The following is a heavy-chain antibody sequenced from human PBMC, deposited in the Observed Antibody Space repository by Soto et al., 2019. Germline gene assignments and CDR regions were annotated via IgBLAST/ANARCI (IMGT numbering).Heavy chain of an antibody. CDR2: ISSSGSTM. CDR1: GFTFSTYS. D-gene: IGHD2-2*01. V-gene: IGHV3-48*01. Sequence: HPGGSLRLSCAASGFTFSTYSMSWVRQAPGKGLEWISYISSSGSTMYYADSVKGRFTISRDNAKNSLYLQMNSLRAEDTAVYYCARVGCSSTNCYGIDYWGQGTLVTVSS. J-gene: IGHJ4*02. CDR3: ARVGCSSTNCYGIDY.